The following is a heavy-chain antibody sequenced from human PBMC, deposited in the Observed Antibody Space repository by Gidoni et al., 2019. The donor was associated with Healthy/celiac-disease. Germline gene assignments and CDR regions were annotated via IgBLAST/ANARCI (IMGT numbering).Heavy chain of an antibody. D-gene: IGHD3-10*01. Sequence: EVQLLESGGGLVQPGGSLSLSCAASGFTFSSYAMSWVRQAPGKGLEWVSAISGSGGSTYYADSVKGRFTISRDNSKNTLYLQMNSLRAEDTAVYYCAKDRQDYYGSGTKGYFDYWGQGTLVTVSS. CDR3: AKDRQDYYGSGTKGYFDY. CDR1: GFTFSSYA. J-gene: IGHJ4*02. V-gene: IGHV3-23*01. CDR2: ISGSGGST.